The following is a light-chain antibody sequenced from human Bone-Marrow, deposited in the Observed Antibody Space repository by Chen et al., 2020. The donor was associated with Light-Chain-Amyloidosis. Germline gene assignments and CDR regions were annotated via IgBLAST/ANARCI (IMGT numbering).Light chain of an antibody. V-gene: IGLV2-11*01. CDR3: CSYAGSYKYVV. Sequence: QSALTQPRSVSGSPGQSVTISCTGTSSDVGGYNYVSWYQQHPGKAPKLMIYDVTKRHLGVPDRFSGSQSGNSAVLSISGLQTEDEADYYGCSYAGSYKYVVFGGRPRLTVL. J-gene: IGLJ2*01. CDR2: DVT. CDR1: SSDVGGYNY.